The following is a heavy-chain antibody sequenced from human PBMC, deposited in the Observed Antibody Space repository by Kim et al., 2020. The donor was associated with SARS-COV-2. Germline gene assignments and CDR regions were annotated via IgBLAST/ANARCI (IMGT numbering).Heavy chain of an antibody. CDR3: TRHVRRGVRGVMHYFDY. V-gene: IGHV3-73*01. CDR2: IRSKANSYAT. CDR1: GFTFSGSA. D-gene: IGHD3-10*01. J-gene: IGHJ4*02. Sequence: GGSLRLSCAASGFTFSGSAMHWVRQASGKGLEWVGRIRSKANSYATAYAASVKGRFTISRDDSKNTAYLQMNSLKTEDTAVYYCTRHVRRGVRGVMHYFDYWGQGTLVTVSS.